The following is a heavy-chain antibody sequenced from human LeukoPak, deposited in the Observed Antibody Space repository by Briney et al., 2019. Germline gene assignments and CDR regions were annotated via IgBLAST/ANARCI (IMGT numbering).Heavy chain of an antibody. CDR3: ARGRSTGYPYYFEY. J-gene: IGHJ4*02. V-gene: IGHV1-8*03. D-gene: IGHD5-12*01. Sequence: ASVTVSCKASGYTFTSYDINWVRQATGQGLEWMGWMNPNSGSTGYAQKFQGRVTITRNTSISTAYMEQSGLRSEDTAVYYCARGRSTGYPYYFEYWGQGTLVTVSS. CDR2: MNPNSGST. CDR1: GYTFTSYD.